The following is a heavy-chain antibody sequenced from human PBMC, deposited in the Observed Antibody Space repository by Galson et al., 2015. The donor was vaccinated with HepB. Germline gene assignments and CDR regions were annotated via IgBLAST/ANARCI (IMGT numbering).Heavy chain of an antibody. V-gene: IGHV6-1*01. CDR3: ARLMAGHFDY. D-gene: IGHD6-19*01. J-gene: IGHJ4*02. CDR2: TYYRSKWFD. CDR1: GDSVSNNMVG. Sequence: CAISGDSVSNNMVGWNWIRQSPSRGLEWLGRTYYRSKWFDNYDLSVKSRITIRPDTSKNQVSLQLNSVTPEDTAVYYYARLMAGHFDYWGQGALVTVSS.